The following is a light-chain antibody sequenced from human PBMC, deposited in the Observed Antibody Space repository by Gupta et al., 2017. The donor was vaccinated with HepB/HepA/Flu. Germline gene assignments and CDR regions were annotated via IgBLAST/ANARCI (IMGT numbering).Light chain of an antibody. Sequence: DAVMTQSPLSLTVTLGQPASISCRSSQSRVHSNGNTYLNWLQQRPGQPPRLLIYKSSNRGSGVPDRFSGSGAGTDFTLKISRVEAEDVGVYYCWQSEHFPRTFGQGTKVEIK. CDR3: WQSEHFPRT. CDR1: QSRVHSNGNTY. CDR2: KSS. J-gene: IGKJ1*01. V-gene: IGKV2-24*01.